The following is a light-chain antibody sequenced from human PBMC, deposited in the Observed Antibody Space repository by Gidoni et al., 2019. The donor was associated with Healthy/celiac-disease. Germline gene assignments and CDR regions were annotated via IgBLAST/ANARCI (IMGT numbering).Light chain of an antibody. J-gene: IGKJ4*01. CDR2: DAS. CDR3: QQYDNLPPLLT. CDR1: QDISNY. Sequence: DIQMIQSPSSLSASVGDRVTITCQASQDISNYLNWYQQKPGKAPKLLIYDASNLETGVPSRFSGSGSGTDFTFTISSLQPEDSATYYCQQYDNLPPLLTFGGGTKVEIK. V-gene: IGKV1-33*01.